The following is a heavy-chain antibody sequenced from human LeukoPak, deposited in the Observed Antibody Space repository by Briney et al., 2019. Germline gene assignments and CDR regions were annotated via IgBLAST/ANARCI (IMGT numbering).Heavy chain of an antibody. CDR2: INHSGST. Sequence: PSETLSLTGAVFGGPFSGYYWSGFRQPPGKGLEWIGEINHSGSTNYNPSLKSRVTISVDTSKNQFSLKLSSVTAADTAVYYCAREMGPRWGQGTLVTVSS. CDR3: AREMGPR. D-gene: IGHD3-16*01. CDR1: GGPFSGYY. J-gene: IGHJ4*02. V-gene: IGHV4-34*01.